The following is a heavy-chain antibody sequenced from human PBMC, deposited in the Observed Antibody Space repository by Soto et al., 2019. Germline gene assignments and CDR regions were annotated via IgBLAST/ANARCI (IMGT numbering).Heavy chain of an antibody. CDR3: ARKGLYSSLSVDY. V-gene: IGHV4-34*01. D-gene: IGHD6-13*01. J-gene: IGHJ4*02. Sequence: PSETLSLTCAVYGGSFSGYYWSWIRQPPGKGLEWIGEINHSGSTNYNPSLKSRVTISVDTSKNQFSLKLSSVTAADTAVYYCARKGLYSSLSVDYWGQGTLVTVSS. CDR1: GGSFSGYY. CDR2: INHSGST.